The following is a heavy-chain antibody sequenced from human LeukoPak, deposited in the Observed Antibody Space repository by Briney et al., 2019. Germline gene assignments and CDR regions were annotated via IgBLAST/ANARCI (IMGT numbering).Heavy chain of an antibody. CDR2: IYHSGST. CDR1: GGSISSGGYS. D-gene: IGHD3-22*01. J-gene: IGHJ4*02. V-gene: IGHV4-30-2*01. Sequence: PSQTLSLTCAVSGGSISSGGYSWNWIRQPPGKGLEWIGCIYHSGSTYYNPSLKSRVTISVDRSKNQFSLKLSSVTAADTAVYYCARAGSGYYWVYWGQGTLVTVSS. CDR3: ARAGSGYYWVY.